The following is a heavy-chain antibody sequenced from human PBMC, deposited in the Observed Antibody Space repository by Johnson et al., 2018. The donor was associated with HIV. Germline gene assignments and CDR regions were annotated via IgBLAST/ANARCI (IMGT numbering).Heavy chain of an antibody. Sequence: VQLVESGGDLVKPGGSLRLSCAASGFTFSNAWMTWVRQAPGKGLAWVGRIKSKNDGGTTDYAAPVKGRFTISRDDSKNTLFLQMNSLKTEDTAVYYCATGLEYQLLWGAYALDIWGHGTMATVSS. J-gene: IGHJ3*02. CDR1: GFTFSNAW. D-gene: IGHD2-2*01. V-gene: IGHV3-15*01. CDR3: ATGLEYQLLWGAYALDI. CDR2: IKSKNDGGTT.